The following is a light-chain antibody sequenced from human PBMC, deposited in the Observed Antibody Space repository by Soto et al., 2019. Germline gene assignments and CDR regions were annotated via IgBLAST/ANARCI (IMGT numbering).Light chain of an antibody. CDR3: QQSYNTPFT. CDR2: AAS. V-gene: IGKV1-39*01. Sequence: DIQMTQSPSSLSASVGDRVTITCRASQSISSYLNWYQQKPGKAPKLLIYAASSLEGGVPSRFSGSGSGTDFTLTINSLQPEDFATYYCQQSYNTPFTFGPGTKVDLK. CDR1: QSISSY. J-gene: IGKJ3*01.